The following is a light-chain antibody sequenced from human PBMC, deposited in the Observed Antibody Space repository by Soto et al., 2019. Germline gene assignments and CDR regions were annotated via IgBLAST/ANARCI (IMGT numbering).Light chain of an antibody. V-gene: IGKV3-20*01. CDR3: QQYGTSPWT. J-gene: IGKJ1*01. Sequence: EIVLTQSAGTLSLSPGERATLSCRASQIVSSTYLAWYQQKPGQAPRLLIYGASSRATGIPDRFSGSGSGTDFTLTISRLEPEDFAVYYCQQYGTSPWTFGQGTKVEIK. CDR2: GAS. CDR1: QIVSSTY.